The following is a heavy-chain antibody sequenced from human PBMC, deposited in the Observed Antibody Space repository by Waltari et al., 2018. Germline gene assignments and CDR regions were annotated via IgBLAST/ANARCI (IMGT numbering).Heavy chain of an antibody. Sequence: QVQLVQSGAEVKKPGASVKVPCKVSGYSLRELSMHWVRQAPGKGLEWMAGFDSEDGETIYEQKFQGRVTLTEDTSTDTAYLEVTNLKSEDTAVYYCVTDGYSDYDSPLDHWGQGTLVTVSS. D-gene: IGHD5-12*01. V-gene: IGHV1-24*01. CDR1: GYSLRELS. CDR3: VTDGYSDYDSPLDH. J-gene: IGHJ4*02. CDR2: FDSEDGET.